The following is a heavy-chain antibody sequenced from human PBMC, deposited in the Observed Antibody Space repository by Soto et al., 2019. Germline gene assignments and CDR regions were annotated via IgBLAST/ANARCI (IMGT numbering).Heavy chain of an antibody. V-gene: IGHV3-74*01. CDR2: IDHDGPT. CDR1: GFTFSNYW. CDR3: VRDSDGDY. J-gene: IGHJ4*02. Sequence: EVQLVDSGGGLVQPGGSLRLSCAGSGFTFSNYWMHWVRQAPGKGLEWVSRIDHDGPTDYADSVRGRFTISRDNAENTLYLQMNSLRPEDTAVYYCVRDSDGDYWGQGTRVTVSS. D-gene: IGHD1-26*01.